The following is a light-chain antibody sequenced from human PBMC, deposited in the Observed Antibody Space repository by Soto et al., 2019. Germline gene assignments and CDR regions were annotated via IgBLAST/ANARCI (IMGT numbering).Light chain of an antibody. CDR1: QSIATY. V-gene: IGKV1-39*01. Sequence: DIQMTQSPSSLSASVGDRVTITGRASQSIATYLNWYQQKPGTAPNLLIYAASSLQSGVPSRFSGSGSGTDFTLTITILQPADVATYYCQQTYSTPRTLGQGTKVDIK. J-gene: IGKJ1*01. CDR3: QQTYSTPRT. CDR2: AAS.